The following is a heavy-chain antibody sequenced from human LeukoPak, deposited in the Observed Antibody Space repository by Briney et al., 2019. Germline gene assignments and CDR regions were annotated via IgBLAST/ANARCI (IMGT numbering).Heavy chain of an antibody. Sequence: GGCLRLSCAASGFTFDDYAMHWVRQAPGKGLEWVSLISGDGGSTYYADSVKGRFTISRDNSKNSLYLQMNSLRTEDTALYYCAKDTERIAAAGPWFDPWGQGTLVTVSS. V-gene: IGHV3-43*02. CDR2: ISGDGGST. CDR3: AKDTERIAAAGPWFDP. J-gene: IGHJ5*02. D-gene: IGHD6-13*01. CDR1: GFTFDDYA.